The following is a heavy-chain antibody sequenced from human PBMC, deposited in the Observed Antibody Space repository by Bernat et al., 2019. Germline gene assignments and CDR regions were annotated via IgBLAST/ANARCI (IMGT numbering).Heavy chain of an antibody. CDR1: GGSISSGSYY. CDR2: IYTSGST. CDR3: ARENKYFGMDV. V-gene: IGHV4-61*02. J-gene: IGHJ6*02. Sequence: VQLQESGPGLVKPSQTLSLTCTVSGGSISSGSYYWSWIRQSAGKGLEWIGRIYTSGSTNYNPSLRSRVTRSVDTSKKQVSMKLNSVAATDTAVYDCARENKYFGMDVWGQGTTVTVSS. D-gene: IGHD2/OR15-2a*01.